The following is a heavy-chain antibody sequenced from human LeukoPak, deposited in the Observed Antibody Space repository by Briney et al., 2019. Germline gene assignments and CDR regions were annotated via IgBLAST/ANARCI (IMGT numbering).Heavy chain of an antibody. Sequence: APVKVSCKASGYTFTSYAIHWVRQAPGQGLEWMGWISAYNGNTNYAQKLQGRVTMTTDTSTSTAYMELRSLRSDDTAVYYCARARGEYSSSLDYYYYGMDVWGQGTTVTVSS. CDR2: ISAYNGNT. J-gene: IGHJ6*02. CDR1: GYTFTSYA. CDR3: ARARGEYSSSLDYYYYGMDV. V-gene: IGHV1-18*04. D-gene: IGHD6-13*01.